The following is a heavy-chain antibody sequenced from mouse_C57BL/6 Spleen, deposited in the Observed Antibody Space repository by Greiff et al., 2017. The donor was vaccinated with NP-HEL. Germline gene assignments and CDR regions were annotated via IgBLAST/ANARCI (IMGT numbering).Heavy chain of an antibody. J-gene: IGHJ3*01. CDR1: GFTFSSYG. V-gene: IGHV5-6*01. CDR3: ASLTAFAY. CDR2: ISSGGSYT. Sequence: EVQLQESGGDLVKPGGSLKLSCAASGFTFSSYGMSWVRQTPDKRLEWVATISSGGSYTYFPDTVKGRFTISRDNAKNTLYLQMISLKSEDTAMYYCASLTAFAYWGQGTLVTVSA. D-gene: IGHD4-1*01.